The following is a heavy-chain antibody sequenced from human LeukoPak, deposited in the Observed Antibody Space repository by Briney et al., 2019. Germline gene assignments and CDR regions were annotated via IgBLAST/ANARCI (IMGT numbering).Heavy chain of an antibody. CDR2: ISYDGSNK. V-gene: IGHV3-30*03. Sequence: GGSLRLSCAASGFTFSSYGMHWVRQAPGKGLEWVAVISYDGSNKYYADFVKGRFTISRDNSKNTLYLQMNSLRAEDTAVCYCATIAAAGTEVYWGQGTLVTVSS. CDR3: ATIAAAGTEVY. J-gene: IGHJ4*02. D-gene: IGHD6-13*01. CDR1: GFTFSSYG.